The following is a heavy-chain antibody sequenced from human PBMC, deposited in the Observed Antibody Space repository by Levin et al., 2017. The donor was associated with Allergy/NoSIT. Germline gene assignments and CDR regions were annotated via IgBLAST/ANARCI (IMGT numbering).Heavy chain of an antibody. D-gene: IGHD6-19*01. V-gene: IGHV4-34*01. Sequence: SQTLSLTCAVYGGSFSGYYWSWIRQPPGKGLEWIGEINHSGSTNYNPSLKSRVTISVDTSKNQFSLKLSSVTAADTAVYYCARGPRRRAVASFDYWGQGTLVTVSS. J-gene: IGHJ4*02. CDR3: ARGPRRRAVASFDY. CDR1: GGSFSGYY. CDR2: INHSGST.